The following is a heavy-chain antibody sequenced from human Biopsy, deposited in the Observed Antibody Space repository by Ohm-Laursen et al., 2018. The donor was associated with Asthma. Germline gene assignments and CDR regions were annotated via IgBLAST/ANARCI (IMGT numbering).Heavy chain of an antibody. Sequence: TQTLTLTCTFSGFSLKTDPVGVGWIRQPPGKALEWLALIDWDDDKYYSTSLKTRLTISKDTSKNQVVLTMTNTDPVDTATYYCARTIMVRGKYYFDYWGQGTLVTVSS. CDR3: ARTIMVRGKYYFDY. J-gene: IGHJ4*02. CDR1: GFSLKTDPVG. D-gene: IGHD3-10*01. CDR2: IDWDDDK. V-gene: IGHV2-70*01.